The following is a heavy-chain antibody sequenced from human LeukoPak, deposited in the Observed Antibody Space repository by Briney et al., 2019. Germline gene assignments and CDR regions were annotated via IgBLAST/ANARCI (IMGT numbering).Heavy chain of an antibody. V-gene: IGHV3-23*01. CDR1: AFTFNSYA. J-gene: IGHJ4*02. D-gene: IGHD4-17*01. CDR3: AKDYYGEKGIDFDY. Sequence: PGGSLRLSCAASAFTFNSYAMSWVRQAPGKGLEWVSAISGSGANTYYADSAKGRFTISRDNSKNTLYLQMNSLRAEDTAVYYCAKDYYGEKGIDFDYWGQGTLVTVSS. CDR2: ISGSGANT.